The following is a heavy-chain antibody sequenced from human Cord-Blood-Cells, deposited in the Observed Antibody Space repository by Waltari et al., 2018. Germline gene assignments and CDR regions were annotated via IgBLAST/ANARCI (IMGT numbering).Heavy chain of an antibody. CDR2: IYPGDSDT. J-gene: IGHJ6*02. V-gene: IGHV5-51*01. CDR1: GYSFTSYW. Sequence: EVQLVQSGAEVKKPGESLKISCKGSGYSFTSYWIGWVRQMLGKGLEWMGIIYPGDSDTRYSPSFQGQVTISADKSISTAYLQWSSLKASDTAMYYCARTTRFLEYYYGMDVWGQGTTVTVSS. D-gene: IGHD3-3*01. CDR3: ARTTRFLEYYYGMDV.